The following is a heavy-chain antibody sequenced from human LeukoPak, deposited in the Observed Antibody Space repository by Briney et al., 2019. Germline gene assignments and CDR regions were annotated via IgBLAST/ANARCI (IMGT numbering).Heavy chain of an antibody. Sequence: GSLRLSCAASGFTFSSYSMNLVRQAPGKGLEWVSSISSSSSYIYYADSVKGRFTISRDNAKNSLYLQMNSLRAEDTAAYYCARVRIVGSTYDAFDIWGQGTMVTVSS. CDR3: ARVRIVGSTYDAFDI. CDR1: GFTFSSYS. J-gene: IGHJ3*02. D-gene: IGHD1-26*01. CDR2: ISSSSSYI. V-gene: IGHV3-21*01.